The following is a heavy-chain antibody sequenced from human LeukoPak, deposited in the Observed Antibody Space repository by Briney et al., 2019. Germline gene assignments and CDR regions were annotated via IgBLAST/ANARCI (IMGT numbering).Heavy chain of an antibody. D-gene: IGHD2-21*01. CDR2: IVGSAGTT. J-gene: IGHJ4*02. CDR3: ARAPVTSCRGAYCYPFDY. CDR1: GFTFTNYA. V-gene: IGHV3-23*01. Sequence: GGSLRLSCVASGFTFTNYAMSWVRQAPGKGLEWVSSIVGSAGTTSHADSVKGRFTISRDNSKNTLHLQMSSLRAEDAAVYYCARAPVTSCRGAYCYPFDYWGQGTLVTVSS.